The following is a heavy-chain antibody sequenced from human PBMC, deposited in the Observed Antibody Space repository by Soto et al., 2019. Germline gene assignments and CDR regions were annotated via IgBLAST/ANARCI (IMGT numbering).Heavy chain of an antibody. CDR1: GGSISSGGYY. CDR3: ASAVGTVTTGWFDP. D-gene: IGHD4-17*01. Sequence: QVQLQESGPGLVKPSQTLSLTCTVSGGSISSGGYYWSWIRQHPGKGLEWIGYIYYSGSTYYNPSFKRRVTISVDTSKNPFSLKLSSVTAADTAVYYWASAVGTVTTGWFDPWGQGTLVTVSS. J-gene: IGHJ5*02. V-gene: IGHV4-31*03. CDR2: IYYSGST.